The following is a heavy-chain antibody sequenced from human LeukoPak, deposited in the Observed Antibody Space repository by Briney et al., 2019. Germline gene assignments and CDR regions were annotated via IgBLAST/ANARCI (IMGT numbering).Heavy chain of an antibody. CDR1: GFTFSDYG. V-gene: IGHV3-30*02. CDR3: AKKGYSFGWRDSYYFDY. J-gene: IGHJ4*02. Sequence: GGSLRLSCAASGFTFSDYGMHWVRQAPGKGLEWVAFLRSDGSNKYYADSVKGRFTISRDNSKTTLYLQMNSLRAEDTAVYYCAKKGYSFGWRDSYYFDYWGQGTLVTVPS. CDR2: LRSDGSNK. D-gene: IGHD6-19*01.